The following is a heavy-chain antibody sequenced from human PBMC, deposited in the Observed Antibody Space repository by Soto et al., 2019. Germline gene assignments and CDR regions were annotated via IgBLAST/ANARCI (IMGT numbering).Heavy chain of an antibody. V-gene: IGHV1-18*01. CDR3: AAGFPSYYYDSSGYYPPDYYYGMDV. J-gene: IGHJ6*02. CDR2: ISAYNGNT. Sequence: ASVKVSCKASGYTFTSYGISWVRQAPGQGLEWMGWISAYNGNTNYAQKLQGRVTMTTDTSTSTAYMELRSLRSDDTAVYYCAAGFPSYYYDSSGYYPPDYYYGMDVWGQGTTVTVSS. D-gene: IGHD3-22*01. CDR1: GYTFTSYG.